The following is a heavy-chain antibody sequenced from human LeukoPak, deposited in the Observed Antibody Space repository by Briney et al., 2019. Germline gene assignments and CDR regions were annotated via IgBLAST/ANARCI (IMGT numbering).Heavy chain of an antibody. Sequence: KPSETLSLTCTVSGGSISSYYWSWIRQPPGKGLEWIGYIYYSGSTNYNPSLKSRVTISVDTSKNQFSLKLSSVTAADTAVYYCARNQLTAMVVYYFDYWGQGTLVTVSS. CDR3: ARNQLTAMVVYYFDY. CDR2: IYYSGST. D-gene: IGHD5-18*01. CDR1: GGSISSYY. V-gene: IGHV4-59*12. J-gene: IGHJ4*02.